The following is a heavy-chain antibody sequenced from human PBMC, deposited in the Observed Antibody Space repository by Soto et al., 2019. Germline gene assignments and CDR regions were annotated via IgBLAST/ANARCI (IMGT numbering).Heavy chain of an antibody. V-gene: IGHV4-39*01. CDR2: IYYSGST. CDR3: ARQERHGSFS. CDR1: GGSMSSSSYY. Sequence: QMQLQESGPGLVKPSETLSLTCTVSGGSMSSSSYYWGWIRQPPGKGLEWIGSIYYSGSTYYNPSLKSRITISVDTSNNQFSLKMRYLTAADTAVYFCARQERHGSFSWGQGTLVTVSS. D-gene: IGHD1-26*01. J-gene: IGHJ5*02.